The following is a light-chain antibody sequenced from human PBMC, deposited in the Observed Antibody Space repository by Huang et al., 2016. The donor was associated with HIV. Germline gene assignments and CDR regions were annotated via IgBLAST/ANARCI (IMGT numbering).Light chain of an antibody. CDR2: WAS. V-gene: IGKV4-1*01. J-gene: IGKJ2*01. CDR1: QSILYKSNNKNF. Sequence: DIVMTQSPDSLSLSLGERAIINCRSSQSILYKSNNKNFLTWYQQKPGQPPKLLIYWASTREYGVPDRFSGSGSAIDFNLTISGLQAEDVAVYYCQQCYTPPYTFGQGTKVEIK. CDR3: QQCYTPPYT.